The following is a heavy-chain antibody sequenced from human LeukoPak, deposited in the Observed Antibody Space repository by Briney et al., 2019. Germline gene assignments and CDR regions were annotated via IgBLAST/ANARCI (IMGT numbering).Heavy chain of an antibody. J-gene: IGHJ3*02. CDR2: IRYDGRHE. V-gene: IGHV3-30*02. CDR3: ATDDALET. Sequence: GSLRLSCEASGFMFIGYGMHWVRQTPGEGLEWVAFIRYDGRHEYYTDSVKGRFTISRDNSKNTLYLQMSSLRAEDTAVYYCATDDALETWGQGTRVIVSS. CDR1: GFMFIGYG.